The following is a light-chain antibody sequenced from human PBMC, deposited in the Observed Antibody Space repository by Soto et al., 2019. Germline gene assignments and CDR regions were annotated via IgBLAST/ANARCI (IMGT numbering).Light chain of an antibody. J-gene: IGKJ1*01. CDR1: QSVSSSY. Sequence: EIVLTQSPGTLSLSPGERATLSCRSSQSVSSSYLAWYQQKPGQAPRLLIYDVSSRATGIPDRFSGSGSGTDFTLTISRLEPEDFAEYYCQQYGSSPTFGQGTKVDIK. CDR2: DVS. CDR3: QQYGSSPT. V-gene: IGKV3-20*01.